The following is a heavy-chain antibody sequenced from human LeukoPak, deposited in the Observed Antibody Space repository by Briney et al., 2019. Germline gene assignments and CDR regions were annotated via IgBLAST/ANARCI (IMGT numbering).Heavy chain of an antibody. CDR3: ARHNYYFDY. Sequence: GSLRLSCAASGFTFSSYTMNWVRQAPRKGLEWLSYISSRSTIYYADSVKGRFTISRDNAKNSLYLQMNSLRAEDTAVYYCARHNYYFDYWGQGTLVTVSS. CDR1: GFTFSSYT. CDR2: ISSRSTI. J-gene: IGHJ4*02. V-gene: IGHV3-48*01. D-gene: IGHD1-20*01.